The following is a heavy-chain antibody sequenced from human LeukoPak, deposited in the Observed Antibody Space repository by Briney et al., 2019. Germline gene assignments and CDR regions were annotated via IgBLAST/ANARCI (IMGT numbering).Heavy chain of an antibody. V-gene: IGHV1-46*01. D-gene: IGHD6-6*01. CDR3: AREGASAFDY. CDR2: INPSGGST. J-gene: IGHJ4*02. CDR1: GYTFTSYY. Sequence: ASVKVSCKASGYTFTSYYMHWVRQAPGQGLEWMGIINPSGGSTSYAQKFQGRVTTTRDMSTSTVYMELSSLRSEDTAVYYCAREGASAFDYWGQGTLVTVSS.